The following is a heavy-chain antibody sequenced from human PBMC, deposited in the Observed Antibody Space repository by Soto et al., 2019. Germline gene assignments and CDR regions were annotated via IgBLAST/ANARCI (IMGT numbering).Heavy chain of an antibody. Sequence: GSGPTLVYPTQPLTLTCTFSGFSHSTSREGVGWIRQTPGKALEWLALIYWDDDKRYSPSLKSRLTITKDTPKNQVVLTMTNMDPVDTATYFCSHRQLSVCNIRGAFDIWGQGTMVTGSS. CDR1: GFSHSTSREG. J-gene: IGHJ3*02. CDR2: IYWDDDK. D-gene: IGHD1-26*01. V-gene: IGHV2-5*02. CDR3: SHRQLSVCNIRGAFDI.